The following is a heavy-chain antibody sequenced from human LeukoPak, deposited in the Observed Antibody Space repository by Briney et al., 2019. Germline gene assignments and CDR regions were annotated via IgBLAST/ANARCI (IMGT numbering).Heavy chain of an antibody. V-gene: IGHV3-7*04. Sequence: PGGSLRLSCAASGFAISSFWMSWVRQAPGKGLEWVANIRQDGGTKYYVDSVKGRFTVSRDNDKNSLYLQMNYLTVGDTALYYCARHVVGGPIVKYFDLWGRGTLVTVSS. J-gene: IGHJ2*01. CDR1: GFAISSFW. CDR2: IRQDGGTK. CDR3: ARHVVGGPIVKYFDL. D-gene: IGHD3-10*01.